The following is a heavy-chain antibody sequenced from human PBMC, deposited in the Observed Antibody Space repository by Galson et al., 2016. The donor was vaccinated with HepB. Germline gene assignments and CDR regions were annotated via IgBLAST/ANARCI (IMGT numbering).Heavy chain of an antibody. CDR3: WSGYTSGI. CDR1: GFSISAYW. V-gene: IGHV3-7*01. CDR2: INEDGSRT. Sequence: SLRLSCAASGFSISAYWLAWVRQAPGKGLEYVANINEDGSRTHYLDSAKGRFTISRDNAKSSVALQMDSLRADDTALYYCWSGYTSGIWGQGTRVTVSS. D-gene: IGHD6-19*01. J-gene: IGHJ3*02.